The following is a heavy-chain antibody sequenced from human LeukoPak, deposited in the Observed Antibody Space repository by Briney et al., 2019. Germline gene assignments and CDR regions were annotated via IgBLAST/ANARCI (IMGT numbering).Heavy chain of an antibody. V-gene: IGHV5-51*01. CDR3: ARHKGYYYDSSGYPRYYFDY. CDR2: SDT. D-gene: IGHD3-22*01. Sequence: SDTRYSPSFQGQVTISADKSISTAYLQWSSLKASDTAMYYCARHKGYYYDSSGYPRYYFDYWGQGTLVTVSS. J-gene: IGHJ4*02.